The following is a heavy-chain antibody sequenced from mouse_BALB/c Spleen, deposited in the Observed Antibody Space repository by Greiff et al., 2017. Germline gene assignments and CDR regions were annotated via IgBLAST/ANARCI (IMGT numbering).Heavy chain of an antibody. D-gene: IGHD2-4*01. CDR2: IDPANGNT. J-gene: IGHJ3*01. CDR1: GFNIKDTY. Sequence: EVQLQQSGAELVKPGASVKLSCTASGFNIKDTYMHWVKQRPEQGLEWIGRIDPANGNTKYDPKFQGKATITADTSSNTAYLQLSSLTSEDTAVYYWASTMITGAYWGQGTLVTVSA. V-gene: IGHV14-3*02. CDR3: ASTMITGAY.